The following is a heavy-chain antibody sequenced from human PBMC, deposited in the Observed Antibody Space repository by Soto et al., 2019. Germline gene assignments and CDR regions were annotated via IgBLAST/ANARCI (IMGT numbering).Heavy chain of an antibody. CDR2: IKSKTDGGTT. V-gene: IGHV3-15*01. CDR3: GRGGYRHYSAYYYYALDV. J-gene: IGHJ6*02. Sequence: PGGSLRLSCAASGFTFSNAWMSWVRQAPGKGLEWVGRIKSKTDGGTTDYAAPVKGRFTISRDDSKNTLYLQMNSLKTEDTAVYYCGRGGYRHYSAYYYYALDVWGQGTTVTVSS. CDR1: GFTFSNAW. D-gene: IGHD4-4*01.